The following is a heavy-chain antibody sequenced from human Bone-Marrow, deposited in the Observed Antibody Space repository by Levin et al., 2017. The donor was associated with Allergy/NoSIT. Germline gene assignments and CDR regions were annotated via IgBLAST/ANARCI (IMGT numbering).Heavy chain of an antibody. J-gene: IGHJ4*02. CDR3: ARGDNWGSPLAS. Sequence: SVKVSCKASGGTSNTYAISWVRQAPGQGLEWMGGIMPFFGTSNHAQRFQGRVTLTADESTSTAYMELSSLTSEDTAIYYCARGDNWGSPLASWGQGTPVTVSS. CDR2: IMPFFGTS. V-gene: IGHV1-69*13. D-gene: IGHD7-27*01. CDR1: GGTSNTYA.